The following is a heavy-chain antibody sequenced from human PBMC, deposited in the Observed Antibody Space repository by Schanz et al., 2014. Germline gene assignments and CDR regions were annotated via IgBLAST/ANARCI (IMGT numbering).Heavy chain of an antibody. J-gene: IGHJ2*01. Sequence: QEQLVQSGAEVRKPGASVKVSCKASGYTFSDSYVHWVRQAPGQGLEWMGWINPDSGDTNFAQKFQGWVTMTRDKSTTTAYMELSSLEFDDPAVYYCARLSVAGRPHVNYWYFDLWGRGTLVTVSS. CDR2: INPDSGDT. D-gene: IGHD6-19*01. CDR1: GYTFSDSY. V-gene: IGHV1-2*04. CDR3: ARLSVAGRPHVNYWYFDL.